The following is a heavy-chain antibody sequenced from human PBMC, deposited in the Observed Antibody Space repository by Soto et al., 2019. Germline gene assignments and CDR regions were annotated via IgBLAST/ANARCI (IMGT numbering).Heavy chain of an antibody. D-gene: IGHD3-22*01. V-gene: IGHV2-5*02. J-gene: IGHJ4*02. CDR2: IYWDDDK. CDR3: APLRRFYGSSAYYYPLDY. CDR1: GFSLSTSGVG. Sequence: QITLKESGPTLVKPTQALTLTCTFSGFSLSTSGVGVAWIRQPPGRTLEWLALIYWDDDKRYSPSLKNRLTITKDTSKTLVVLKMTNMDPVDTATYYCAPLRRFYGSSAYYYPLDYWGQGTLVTVSS.